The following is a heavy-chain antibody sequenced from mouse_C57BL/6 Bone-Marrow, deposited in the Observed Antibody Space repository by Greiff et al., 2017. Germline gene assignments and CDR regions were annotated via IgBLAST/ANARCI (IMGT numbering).Heavy chain of an antibody. CDR2: IHPNSGST. CDR1: GYTFTSYW. CDR3: AREGIYYYGSFAMDY. Sequence: QVHVKQPGAELVKPGASVKLSCKASGYTFTSYWMHWVKQRPGQGLEWIGMIHPNSGSTNYNEKFKSKATLTVDKSSSTAYMQLSSLTSEDSAVYYCAREGIYYYGSFAMDYWGQGTSVTVSS. J-gene: IGHJ4*01. V-gene: IGHV1-64*01. D-gene: IGHD1-1*01.